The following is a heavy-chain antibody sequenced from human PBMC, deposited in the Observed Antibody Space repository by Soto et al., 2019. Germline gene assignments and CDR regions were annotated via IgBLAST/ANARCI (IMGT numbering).Heavy chain of an antibody. V-gene: IGHV4-4*02. J-gene: IGHJ3*02. D-gene: IGHD3-9*01. CDR3: VRDEAHYDILTGSSLGRAFDI. Sequence: QVQLQESGPSLVKPSGTLSLTCVITNTSISSSNWWSWVRKAPGKGLEWIGEIYHTGRTNYAPSIKSRVTMSIDKSNSRFSLRMTSLTAADTAVYYCVRDEAHYDILTGSSLGRAFDIWGQGTMVTVSS. CDR2: IYHTGRT. CDR1: NTSISSSNW.